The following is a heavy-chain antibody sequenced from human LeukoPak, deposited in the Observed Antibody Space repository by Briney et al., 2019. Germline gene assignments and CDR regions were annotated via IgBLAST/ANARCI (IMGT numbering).Heavy chain of an antibody. V-gene: IGHV1-8*03. CDR3: AKKAKVADRLDWFDS. CDR2: MSPNSGHT. CDR1: GYSFTSYD. Sequence: ASVKVSCKASGYSFTSYDINWVRQAPGQGLEWMGWMSPNSGHTGYAQKFQGRVTITRNTSIRTAYMELSSLRSEDTAVYYCAKKAKVADRLDWFDSCGQGTLVTVSS. J-gene: IGHJ5*01. D-gene: IGHD6-6*01.